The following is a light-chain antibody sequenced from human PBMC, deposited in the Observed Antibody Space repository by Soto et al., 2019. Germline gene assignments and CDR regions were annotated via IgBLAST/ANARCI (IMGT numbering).Light chain of an antibody. Sequence: QSALTQPASVSGSPGQSITISCTGTSSDVGGHNLVSWYHQHPGQAPKLMIYDVTQRPLGVSTRFSASKSGNTASLTISGLQAEDEADYYCCSYGGSRAVFGGGTQLTVL. V-gene: IGLV2-23*02. J-gene: IGLJ7*01. CDR1: SSDVGGHNL. CDR2: DVT. CDR3: CSYGGSRAV.